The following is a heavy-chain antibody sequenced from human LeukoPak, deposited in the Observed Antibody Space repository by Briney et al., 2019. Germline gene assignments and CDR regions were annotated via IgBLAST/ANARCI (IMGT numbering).Heavy chain of an antibody. Sequence: RAGGSLRLSCAASGLTFSDFWMGWVRRAPGKGLEWVANINQDGSENYYVDSVKGRFTISRDNAKNSLYLQMNSLRAEDTAVYYCTKGRSNHYWGQGTLVTVST. CDR3: TKGRSNHY. D-gene: IGHD3-10*01. CDR2: INQDGSEN. V-gene: IGHV3-7*01. J-gene: IGHJ4*02. CDR1: GLTFSDFW.